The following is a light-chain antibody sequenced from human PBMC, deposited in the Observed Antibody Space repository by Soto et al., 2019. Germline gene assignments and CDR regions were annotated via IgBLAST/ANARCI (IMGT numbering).Light chain of an antibody. CDR2: GAS. Sequence: ETELTHFPGTRSISPRNRAHLSCRASQSLSNNIYLAWYQQKPGQAPTLIIYGASSRATGIPNRFSGSGSGTGFALTISRLEPEDFAVYYCQYHGSSHPNTFGHGTRLDIK. J-gene: IGKJ5*01. V-gene: IGKV3-20*01. CDR3: QYHGSSHPNT. CDR1: QSLSNNIY.